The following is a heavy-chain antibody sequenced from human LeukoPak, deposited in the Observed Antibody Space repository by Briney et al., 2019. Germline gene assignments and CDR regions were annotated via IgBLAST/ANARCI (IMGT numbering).Heavy chain of an antibody. D-gene: IGHD3-22*01. V-gene: IGHV3-21*01. CDR2: ISSSSSYI. J-gene: IGHJ5*02. Sequence: AGGSLRLSCAASGFTFSSYSMNWVRQAPGKGLEWVSSISSSSSYIYYADSVKGRFTISRDNAKNSLFLQINSLRAEDTAVYYCANGGTYSSGPWGQGTLVTVSS. CDR3: ANGGTYSSGP. CDR1: GFTFSSYS.